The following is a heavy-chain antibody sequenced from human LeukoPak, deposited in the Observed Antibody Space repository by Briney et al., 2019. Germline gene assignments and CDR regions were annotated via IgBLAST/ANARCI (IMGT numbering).Heavy chain of an antibody. J-gene: IGHJ4*02. V-gene: IGHV3-23*01. CDR3: ARDHPNCVGTDCLLFDY. Sequence: GGSLRLSCAASGFTFSGYVMSWVRQAPGKGLEWVSTITRGGAGTYYADSVKGRFTISRDNSKNTLYLRVNSLRAEDPAVYYCARDHPNCVGTDCLLFDYWGQGTLVTVSS. CDR1: GFTFSGYV. D-gene: IGHD2-21*01. CDR2: ITRGGAGT.